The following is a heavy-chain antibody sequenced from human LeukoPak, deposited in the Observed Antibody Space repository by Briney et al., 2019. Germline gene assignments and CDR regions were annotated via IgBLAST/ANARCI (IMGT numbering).Heavy chain of an antibody. D-gene: IGHD1-1*01. CDR2: ISWNSGSI. CDR3: AREETNDI. V-gene: IGHV3-9*01. J-gene: IGHJ3*02. CDR1: GFTFDDYA. Sequence: GGSLRLSCAASGFTFDDYAMHWVRQAPGKGLEWVSGISWNSGSIGYADSVKGRFTISRDNAKNSLYLQMNSLRAEDTAVYYCAREETNDIWGQGTMVTVSS.